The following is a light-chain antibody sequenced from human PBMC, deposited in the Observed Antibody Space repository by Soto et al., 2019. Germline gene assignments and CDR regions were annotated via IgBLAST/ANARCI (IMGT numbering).Light chain of an antibody. CDR1: SXDFGNYNL. CDR2: EVN. J-gene: IGLJ1*01. Sequence: QSVLTQPASVSGSPGQSITISCTGTSXDFGNYNLVSWYQQHPGKVPKLILFEVNKRPSGVSGRFSGSKSGNTASLTISVLQAEDEADYYCCSFTSSNTHVFGTGTKVTVL. CDR3: CSFTSSNTHV. V-gene: IGLV2-23*02.